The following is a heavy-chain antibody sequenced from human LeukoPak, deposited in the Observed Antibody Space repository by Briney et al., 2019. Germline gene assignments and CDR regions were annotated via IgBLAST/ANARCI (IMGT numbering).Heavy chain of an antibody. V-gene: IGHV3-48*01. CDR2: ISPRSDVV. CDR3: VRDNDWAFDY. Sequence: GESLRLSCTASGFTFNSYSMNWVRQAPGKGLEWVSHISPRSDVVSYTDSVRGRFTISRDNAKNSLYLHMSNLRAEDMAVYYCVRDNDWAFDYWGQGTLVPVSS. D-gene: IGHD3-9*01. J-gene: IGHJ4*02. CDR1: GFTFNSYS.